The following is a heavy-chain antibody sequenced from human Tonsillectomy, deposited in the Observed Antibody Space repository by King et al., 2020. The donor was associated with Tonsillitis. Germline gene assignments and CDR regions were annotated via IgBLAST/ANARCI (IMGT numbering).Heavy chain of an antibody. CDR1: GFTFSSYG. Sequence: VQLVESGGGVVQPGRSLRLSCAASGFTFSSYGMHWVRQAPGKGLEWVAIIWYDGSNKYYADSVKGRFTISRDNSKNTLNLQMNSLRAEDTAVYYCARDQGSGNFWSGYYTFDYWGQGTLVTVSS. CDR2: IWYDGSNK. CDR3: ARDQGSGNFWSGYYTFDY. D-gene: IGHD3-3*01. J-gene: IGHJ4*02. V-gene: IGHV3-33*08.